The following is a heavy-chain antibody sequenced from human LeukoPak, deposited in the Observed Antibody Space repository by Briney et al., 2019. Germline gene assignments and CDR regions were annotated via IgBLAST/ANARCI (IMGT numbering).Heavy chain of an antibody. J-gene: IGHJ5*02. D-gene: IGHD2-2*01. Sequence: SETLSLTCTVSGGSISSGGYFWSWIRPPPGKGLEWFGYIYYSGSTYYNPSLKSRVAISVGTSKNQFSLKPSSVTAADTAVYYCARYCSSTSLKHVDPWGQGTLVTVSS. CDR2: IYYSGST. CDR1: GGSISSGGYF. V-gene: IGHV4-31*03. CDR3: ARYCSSTSLKHVDP.